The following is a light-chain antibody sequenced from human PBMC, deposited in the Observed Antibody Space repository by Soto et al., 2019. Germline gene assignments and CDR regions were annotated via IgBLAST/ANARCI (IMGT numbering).Light chain of an antibody. V-gene: IGKV1-5*03. CDR3: QQYNSYSST. Sequence: DIQMTQSPSTLSASVGDRVTITCRASQSISSWLAWYQQKPGKAPKLLIYKASSLESGVPSRFSGSGSGTEFTLTNSRLQPDYFTTYYCQQYNSYSSTFGPGTKVDIK. CDR1: QSISSW. J-gene: IGKJ3*01. CDR2: KAS.